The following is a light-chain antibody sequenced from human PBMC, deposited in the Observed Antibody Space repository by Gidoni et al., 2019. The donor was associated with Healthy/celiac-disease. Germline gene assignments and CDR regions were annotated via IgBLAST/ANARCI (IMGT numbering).Light chain of an antibody. CDR1: SSNIGTDYD. V-gene: IGLV1-40*01. CDR2: ENN. J-gene: IGLJ2*01. Sequence: QSVLTQPPSVSGAPGQRVTISCTGSSSNIGTDYDVHWYQQIPGTAPKLLIYENNSRPSGVPDRFSGSKSGTSASLAITGLQAEDEADYYCQSYDISLSVVVFGGGTKLTVL. CDR3: QSYDISLSVVV.